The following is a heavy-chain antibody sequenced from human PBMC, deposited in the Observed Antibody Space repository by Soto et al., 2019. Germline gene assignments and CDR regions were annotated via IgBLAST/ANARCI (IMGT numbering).Heavy chain of an antibody. D-gene: IGHD1-26*01. CDR2: LWYDGSNK. CDR3: AKDLGFSGSYSFTFEY. CDR1: GFTFSSYG. J-gene: IGHJ4*02. Sequence: GGSLRLSCAASGFTFSSYGMHWVRQAPGKGLEWVAVLWYDGSNKYYADSVKGRFTISRDNSKNTLYLQMNSLRAEDTAVYYCAKDLGFSGSYSFTFEYWGQGTLVTVSS. V-gene: IGHV3-33*06.